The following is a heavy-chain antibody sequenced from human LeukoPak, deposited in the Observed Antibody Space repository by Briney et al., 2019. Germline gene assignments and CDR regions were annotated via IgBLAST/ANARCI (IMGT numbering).Heavy chain of an antibody. CDR1: GGSFSGYY. V-gene: IGHV4-34*01. CDR3: ARWDLYGGDDY. CDR2: INHSGST. Sequence: SETLSLTCAVYGGSFSGYYWSWIRQPPGKGLEWIGEINHSGSTNCNPSLKSRVTISVDTSKNQFSLKLSSVTAADTAVYYCARWDLYGGDDYWGQGTLVTVSS. J-gene: IGHJ4*02. D-gene: IGHD2-21*02.